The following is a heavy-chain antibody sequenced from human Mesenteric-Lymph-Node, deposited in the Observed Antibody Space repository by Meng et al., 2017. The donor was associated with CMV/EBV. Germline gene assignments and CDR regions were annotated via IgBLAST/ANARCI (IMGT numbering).Heavy chain of an antibody. D-gene: IGHD2-2*01. V-gene: IGHV3-33*03. CDR1: GFTFSNYW. Sequence: GESLKISCEASGFTFSNYWMAWVRQAPGKGLEWVALIWYDGSSKYYADSVKGRFTISRDNSKNTLYLQMNSLRAEDTAVYYCAKDRGCSSTSCYLGYYYGMDVWGQGTTVTVSS. CDR2: IWYDGSSK. CDR3: AKDRGCSSTSCYLGYYYGMDV. J-gene: IGHJ6*02.